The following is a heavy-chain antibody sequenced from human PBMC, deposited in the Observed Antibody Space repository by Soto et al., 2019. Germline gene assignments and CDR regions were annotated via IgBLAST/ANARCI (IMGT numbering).Heavy chain of an antibody. CDR1: GYTFTSYG. D-gene: IGHD5-18*01. CDR2: ISAYNGNT. Sequence: QVQLVQSGAEVKKPGASVKVSCKASGYTFTSYGISWVRQAPGQGLDWMGWISAYNGNTNYAQKLQGRVTMPTDTSTSAAYMERRSLRSEDTAVEYWSKVTYSPPDYHYYGMEVWRQGTTVTVSS. J-gene: IGHJ6*02. V-gene: IGHV1-18*01. CDR3: SKVTYSPPDYHYYGMEV.